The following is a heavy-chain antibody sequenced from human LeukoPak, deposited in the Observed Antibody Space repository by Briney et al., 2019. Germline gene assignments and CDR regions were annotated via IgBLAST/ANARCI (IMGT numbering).Heavy chain of an antibody. CDR2: ISSNGGST. V-gene: IGHV3-64*01. J-gene: IGHJ6*03. Sequence: GGSLRLSCAASGFTFSSYAMHWVRQAPGKGLEYVSAISSNGGSTYYANSVKGRFTISRDNSKNMLYLRMGSLRAEDMAVYYCARARDDFWSYYYYYMDVWGKGTTVTVS. CDR1: GFTFSSYA. D-gene: IGHD3-3*01. CDR3: ARARDDFWSYYYYYMDV.